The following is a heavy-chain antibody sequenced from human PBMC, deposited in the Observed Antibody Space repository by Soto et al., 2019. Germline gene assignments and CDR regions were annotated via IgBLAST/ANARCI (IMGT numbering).Heavy chain of an antibody. CDR1: GYSFTSYW. D-gene: IGHD3-22*01. CDR2: IYPGDSDT. J-gene: IGHJ3*02. CDR3: ARGYYDSSGYSDLGAFDT. V-gene: IGHV5-51*01. Sequence: PGESLKISCKGSGYSFTSYWIGWVRQMPGKGLEWMGIIYPGDSDTRYSPSFQGQVTISADKSISTAYLQWSSLKASDTAMYYCARGYYDSSGYSDLGAFDTWGQGTMVTVSS.